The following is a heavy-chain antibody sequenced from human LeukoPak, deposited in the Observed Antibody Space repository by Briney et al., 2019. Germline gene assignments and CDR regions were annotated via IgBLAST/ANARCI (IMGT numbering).Heavy chain of an antibody. Sequence: GGSLRLSCAASRFTFSSYAMSWVRQAPGKGLEWVSTISAGGDTTYYADSVKGRFTISRDNSKNTHYPQMTSLRAEDTAVYYCAPGTVRGWFDPWGQGTLVTVSS. CDR2: ISAGGDTT. D-gene: IGHD4-17*01. J-gene: IGHJ5*02. CDR3: APGTVRGWFDP. V-gene: IGHV3-23*01. CDR1: RFTFSSYA.